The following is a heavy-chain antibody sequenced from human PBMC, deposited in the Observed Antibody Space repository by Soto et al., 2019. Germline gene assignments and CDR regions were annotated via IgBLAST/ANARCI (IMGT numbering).Heavy chain of an antibody. D-gene: IGHD5-12*01. V-gene: IGHV4-59*01. CDR2: IYYSGST. J-gene: IGHJ4*02. Sequence: PEKLSVTYTVSGVSISSYYWRWIRQPPGKGLEWIGYIYYSGSTNYNPSLKSRVTISVDTSKNQFSLKLSSVTAADTAVYYRVKEGYARCSIVYWGQG. CDR3: VKEGYARCSIVY. CDR1: GVSISSYY.